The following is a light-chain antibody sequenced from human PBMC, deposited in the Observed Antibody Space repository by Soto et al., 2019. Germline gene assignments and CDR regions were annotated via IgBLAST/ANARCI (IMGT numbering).Light chain of an antibody. Sequence: QSALTQPASVSGSPGQSITISCTGTSSDVGGYNYVSWYQQHPGKAPKLMIYEVNNRPSGVSNRFSGSKSGNTASLTISGLQAEDEADYYCCSYTSSSSYVFGTGTKV. V-gene: IGLV2-14*01. CDR2: EVN. CDR1: SSDVGGYNY. CDR3: CSYTSSSSYV. J-gene: IGLJ1*01.